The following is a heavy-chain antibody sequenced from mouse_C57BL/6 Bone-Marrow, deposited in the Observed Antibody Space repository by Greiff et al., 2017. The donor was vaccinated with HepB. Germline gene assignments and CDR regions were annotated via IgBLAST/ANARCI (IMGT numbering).Heavy chain of an antibody. CDR3: ARDAGGLLWPFDY. Sequence: EVKLVESGGGLVQSGRSLRLSCATSGFTFSDFYMEWVRQAPGKGLEWIAASRNKANDYTTEYSASVKGRFIVSRDTSQSILYLQMNALRAEDTAIYYCARDAGGLLWPFDYWGQGTTLTVSS. CDR2: SRNKANDYTT. V-gene: IGHV7-1*01. D-gene: IGHD2-1*01. CDR1: GFTFSDFY. J-gene: IGHJ2*01.